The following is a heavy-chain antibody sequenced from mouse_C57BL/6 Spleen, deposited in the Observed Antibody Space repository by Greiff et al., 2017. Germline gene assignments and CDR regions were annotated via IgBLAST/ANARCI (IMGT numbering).Heavy chain of an antibody. D-gene: IGHD2-2*01. J-gene: IGHJ4*01. Sequence: QVQLKQPGAELVKPGASVKMSCKASGYTFTSYWITWVKQRPGQGLEWIGDIYPGSGSTNYNEKFKDKATLTADKSSSTVYMELSRLTSEDSAVXFCARHNIYYGYDGYAMDYWGQGTSVTVSS. CDR3: ARHNIYYGYDGYAMDY. CDR2: IYPGSGST. V-gene: IGHV1-55*01. CDR1: GYTFTSYW.